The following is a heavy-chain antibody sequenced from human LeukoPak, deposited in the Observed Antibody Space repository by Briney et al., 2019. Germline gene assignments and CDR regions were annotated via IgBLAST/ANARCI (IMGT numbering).Heavy chain of an antibody. V-gene: IGHV3-30-3*01. CDR3: ARGSTVGATTFDY. J-gene: IGHJ4*02. D-gene: IGHD1-26*01. CDR1: GFTFSSYA. CDR2: ILYDGSNK. Sequence: GGSLRLSCADSGFTFSSYAMHWVRQAPGKGLERVAVILYDGSNKYSAHTVKGRFTISRDNSKNTLYLQMNSLRAEDTAVYYRARGSTVGATTFDYWGQGTLVTVSS.